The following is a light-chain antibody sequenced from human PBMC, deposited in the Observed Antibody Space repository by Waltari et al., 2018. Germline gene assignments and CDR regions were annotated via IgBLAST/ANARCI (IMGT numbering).Light chain of an antibody. CDR1: QGIRKD. Sequence: DIQMTQSPSSLSASVGDRVTITCRASQGIRKDLGWYQQKPGKAPKRLIYAASSLQSGVTSRFSGRGSGSEFTLTISSLQPEDFASYYCLQYNSYPWTFGQGTKVEIK. CDR3: LQYNSYPWT. V-gene: IGKV1-17*01. J-gene: IGKJ1*01. CDR2: AAS.